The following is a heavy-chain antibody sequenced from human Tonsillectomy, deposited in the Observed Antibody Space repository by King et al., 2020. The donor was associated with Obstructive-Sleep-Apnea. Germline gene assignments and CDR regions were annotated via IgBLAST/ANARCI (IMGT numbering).Heavy chain of an antibody. J-gene: IGHJ6*02. CDR2: IYYSGST. CDR1: GGSIISYY. CDR3: ARSTYYYYGMDV. Sequence: VQLQESGPGLVKPSETLSLTCTVSGGSIISYYWSWIRQPPGKGLEWIGYIYYSGSTNYNPPLKGRVTISVDTSKNQFSLKLSSVTAADTAVYYCARSTYYYYGMDVWGQGTTVTVSS. V-gene: IGHV4-59*08.